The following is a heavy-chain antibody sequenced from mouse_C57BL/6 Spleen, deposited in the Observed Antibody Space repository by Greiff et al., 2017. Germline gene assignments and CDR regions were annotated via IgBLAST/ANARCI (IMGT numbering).Heavy chain of an antibody. CDR3: ARPCYDDDLYYYAMDY. CDR2: INPNNGGT. Sequence: DVQLQQSGPELVKPGASVKISCKASGYTFSDYYMNWVKQSHGKSLEWIGDINPNNGGTSYNQKFKGKATLTVDKSSSTAYMELRSLTSEDSAVYYCARPCYDDDLYYYAMDYWGQGTSVTVSS. J-gene: IGHJ4*01. D-gene: IGHD2-12*01. V-gene: IGHV1-26*01. CDR1: GYTFSDYY.